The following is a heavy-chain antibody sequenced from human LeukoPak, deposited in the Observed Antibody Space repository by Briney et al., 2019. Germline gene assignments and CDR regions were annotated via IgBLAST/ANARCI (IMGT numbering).Heavy chain of an antibody. D-gene: IGHD1-26*01. J-gene: IGHJ3*02. CDR3: AKDQGSGSYLGHDAFDI. CDR1: GFTFSSYG. CDR2: LSYDANE. Sequence: GGSLRLSCAASGFTFSSYGMHWVRQAPGKGLDLEWVTVLSYDANEYDADSVKGRFTISRDISKNTLYLQMNSLRAEDTAVYYCAKDQGSGSYLGHDAFDIWGQGTMVTVSS. V-gene: IGHV3-30*12.